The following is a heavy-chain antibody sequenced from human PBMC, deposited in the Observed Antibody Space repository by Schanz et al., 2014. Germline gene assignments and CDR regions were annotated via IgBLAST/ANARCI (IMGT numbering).Heavy chain of an antibody. V-gene: IGHV1-46*01. J-gene: IGHJ3*02. Sequence: QVHLVQSGAEVHKPGASLKISCKASGYTFTNFFLHWVRQAPGQGLEWMGMINPSGGSTTYAQKFQGRVTMTTDTSTGTAYMELRSLRSDDTALYYCTRGGYSYALSAFDIWGQGTMVTVSS. CDR1: GYTFTNFF. D-gene: IGHD5-18*01. CDR3: TRGGYSYALSAFDI. CDR2: INPSGGST.